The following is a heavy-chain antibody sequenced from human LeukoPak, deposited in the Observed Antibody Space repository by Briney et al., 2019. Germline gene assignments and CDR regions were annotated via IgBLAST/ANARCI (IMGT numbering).Heavy chain of an antibody. CDR2: INHPGSDT. V-gene: IGHV3-7*05. CDR1: GFTFHNFC. CDR3: ARDWVDTTMDY. J-gene: IGHJ4*01. Sequence: PGGSLRLSCAASGFTFHNFCMNWVRQAPGKGLEWVASINHPGSDTYYVDSVKGRFTISRGNAKSSLFLQMDSLRAEDTAVYFCARDWVDTTMDYWGQGALVTVSS. D-gene: IGHD5-18*01.